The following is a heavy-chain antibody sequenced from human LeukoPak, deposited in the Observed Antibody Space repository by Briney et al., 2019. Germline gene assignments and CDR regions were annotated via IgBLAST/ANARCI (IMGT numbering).Heavy chain of an antibody. Sequence: GSSVKVSCKASGGTFSSYTISWVRQAPGQGLEWMGRIIPILGIANYAQKFQGRVTITADKSTSTAYMELSSLRSEDTAVYYCVRAVKQWLVGYAFDIWGQGTMVTVSS. CDR3: VRAVKQWLVGYAFDI. CDR1: GGTFSSYT. J-gene: IGHJ3*02. D-gene: IGHD6-19*01. V-gene: IGHV1-69*02. CDR2: IIPILGIA.